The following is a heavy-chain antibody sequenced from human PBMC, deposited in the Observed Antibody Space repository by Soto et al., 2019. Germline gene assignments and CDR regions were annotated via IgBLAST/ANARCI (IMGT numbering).Heavy chain of an antibody. CDR3: SGGPSSSRGAWFHP. CDR1: GYTFTSYD. D-gene: IGHD6-13*01. Sequence: QVQLVQSGAEVKKPGASVKVSCKASGYTFTSYDINWVRQATGQGLEWMGWMNPNSGNTGYAQKFQGRVTMTRNTSINTAYMGLSSLGSEDTAVYYCSGGPSSSRGAWFHPRGQGTPVTVSS. V-gene: IGHV1-8*01. J-gene: IGHJ5*02. CDR2: MNPNSGNT.